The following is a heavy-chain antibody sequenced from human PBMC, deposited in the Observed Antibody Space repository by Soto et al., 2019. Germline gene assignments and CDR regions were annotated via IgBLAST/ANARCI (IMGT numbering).Heavy chain of an antibody. J-gene: IGHJ5*02. V-gene: IGHV3-48*01. CDR1: GFTFSTYS. CDR2: ISSASSTI. Sequence: EVQLVESGGGLVQPGGSLRLSCAASGFTFSTYSMNWVRQAPGKGLEWVSYISSASSTIYYADSVKGRFTISRDNAKISLYVQETSPRAEATAVYYGARGRDDYYYYFDTWGQGSLVTVSS. CDR3: ARGRDDYYYYFDT. D-gene: IGHD1-26*01.